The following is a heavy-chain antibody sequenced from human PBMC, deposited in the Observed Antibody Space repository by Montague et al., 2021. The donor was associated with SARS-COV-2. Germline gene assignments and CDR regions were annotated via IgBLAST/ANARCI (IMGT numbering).Heavy chain of an antibody. J-gene: IGHJ4*02. CDR2: ISWNSGSI. CDR3: AKDISPFTMGRGVITPGLDY. Sequence: SLRLSCAASGFTFDDYAMHWVRQAPGKGLEWVSGISWNSGSIGYADSVKGRFTISRDNAKNSLYLQMNSLRAEDTALYYCAKDISPFTMGRGVITPGLDYWGQGTLVTVSS. CDR1: GFTFDDYA. D-gene: IGHD3-10*01. V-gene: IGHV3-9*01.